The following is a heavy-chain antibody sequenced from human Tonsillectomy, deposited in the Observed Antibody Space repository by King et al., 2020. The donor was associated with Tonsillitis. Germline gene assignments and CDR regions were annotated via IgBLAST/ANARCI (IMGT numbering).Heavy chain of an antibody. V-gene: IGHV3-73*01. CDR2: IRSKANSYAT. J-gene: IGHJ5*02. CDR3: TSPGYSGYDFAWFDP. CDR1: GFTFSGSA. Sequence: VQLVESGGGLVQPGGSLKLSCAASGFTFSGSAMHWVRQASGKGLEWVGRIRSKANSYATAYAASVKGRFTISRDDSKNTAYLQMNSLKTEDTAVYYCTSPGYSGYDFAWFDPWGQGTLVTVSS. D-gene: IGHD5-12*01.